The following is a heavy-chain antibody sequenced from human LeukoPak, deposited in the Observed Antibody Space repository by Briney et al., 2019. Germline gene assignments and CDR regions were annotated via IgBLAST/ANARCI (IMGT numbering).Heavy chain of an antibody. CDR2: INHSGST. Sequence: PSETLSLTCAVYGGSFSGYYWSWIRQPPGKGLEWIGEINHSGSTNYNPSLKSRVTISVDTSKNQFSLKLSSVTAADTAVYYCARLSRMYSSSWTPLGYYYYYMDVWGKGTTVTISS. V-gene: IGHV4-34*01. CDR1: GGSFSGYY. J-gene: IGHJ6*03. D-gene: IGHD6-13*01. CDR3: ARLSRMYSSSWTPLGYYYYYMDV.